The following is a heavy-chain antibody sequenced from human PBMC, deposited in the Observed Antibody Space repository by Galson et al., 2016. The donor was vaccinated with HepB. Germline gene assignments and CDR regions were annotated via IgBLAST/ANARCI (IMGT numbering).Heavy chain of an antibody. CDR1: GDSVSSDRYY. CDR2: IYSSGST. V-gene: IGHV4-61*01. Sequence: SETLSLTCTVSGDSVSSDRYYWTWIRQPPGKGLEWIGNIYSSGSTYSNPSLKSRLTIFVDTSKNQFSLKLNSVTAADTAVYYCARDETILDAFDIWGQGTMVTVSS. CDR3: ARDETILDAFDI. J-gene: IGHJ3*02. D-gene: IGHD2-21*01.